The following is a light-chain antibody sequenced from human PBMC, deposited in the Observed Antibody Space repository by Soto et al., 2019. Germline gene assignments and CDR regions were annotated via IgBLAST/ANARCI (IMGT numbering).Light chain of an antibody. CDR3: CSYASSTTYV. V-gene: IGLV2-23*01. CDR1: SSDVGSYNL. CDR2: EGT. J-gene: IGLJ1*01. Sequence: QSALTQPASVSGSPGQSITISCTGTSSDVGSYNLVSWYQQHPGKAPKLMIYEGTKRPSGVSDRFSGSRSGNTASLTISGLQAEDEAVYSCCSYASSTTYVFGTGTKVTVL.